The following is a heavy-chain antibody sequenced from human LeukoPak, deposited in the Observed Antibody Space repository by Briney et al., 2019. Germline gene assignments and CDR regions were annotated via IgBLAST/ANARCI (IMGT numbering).Heavy chain of an antibody. D-gene: IGHD3-22*01. CDR3: AKGHDSSGYSQTLFDY. CDR1: GFTFSNYA. V-gene: IGHV3-23*01. CDR2: ISGSGDST. J-gene: IGHJ4*02. Sequence: PGGSLRLSCAASGFTFSNYAMSWVRQAPGKGLEWVSVISGSGDSTYYADSVEGRFTISRDNSKNTLYLQMNSLRAEDTAVYYCAKGHDSSGYSQTLFDYWGQGTLVTVSS.